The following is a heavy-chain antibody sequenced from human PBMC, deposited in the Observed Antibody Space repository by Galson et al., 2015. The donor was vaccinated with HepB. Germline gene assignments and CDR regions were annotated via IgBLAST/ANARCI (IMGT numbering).Heavy chain of an antibody. J-gene: IGHJ6*02. V-gene: IGHV5-51*01. CDR2: IFPGDSDT. D-gene: IGHD2-2*01. Sequence: QSGAEVKKPGESLKISCKGSGYNFTDYWIGWVRQMPGKGLEWLGVIFPGDSDTRYSPSFQGQVTISADKSISTAYLQWSSLKASDTAMYYCAIRTSSATEWGMDVWGQGTTVAVSS. CDR3: AIRTSSATEWGMDV. CDR1: GYNFTDYW.